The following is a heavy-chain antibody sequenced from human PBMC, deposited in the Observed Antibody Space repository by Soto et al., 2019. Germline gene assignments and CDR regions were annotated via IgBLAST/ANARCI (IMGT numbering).Heavy chain of an antibody. D-gene: IGHD6-13*01. J-gene: IGHJ5*02. CDR3: ARDPVRIAAAGTWFDP. CDR1: GFTFSSNS. Sequence: GGSLRLSCAASGFTFSSNSMNWVRQAPGKGLEWVSSISSSSSYIYYADSVKGRFTISRDNAKNSLYLQMNSLRAEDTAVYYCARDPVRIAAAGTWFDPWGQGTLVTVSS. CDR2: ISSSSSYI. V-gene: IGHV3-21*01.